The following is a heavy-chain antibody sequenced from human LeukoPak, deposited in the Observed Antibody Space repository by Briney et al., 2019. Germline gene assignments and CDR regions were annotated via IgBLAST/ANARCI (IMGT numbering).Heavy chain of an antibody. D-gene: IGHD3-22*01. CDR1: GFTFSSYA. CDR2: ISGSGGST. CDR3: AITLYYYDSSGYYYFDY. J-gene: IGHJ4*02. Sequence: GGSLRLSCAASGFTFSSYAMSWVRQAPGKGLEWVTAISGSGGSTYYADSVKGRFTISRDNSKTTLYLQMNSLRAEDTAVYYCAITLYYYDSSGYYYFDYWGQGTLVTVSS. V-gene: IGHV3-23*01.